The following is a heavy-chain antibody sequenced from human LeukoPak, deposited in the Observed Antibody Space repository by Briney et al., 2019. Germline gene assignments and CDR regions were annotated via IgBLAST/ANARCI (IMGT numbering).Heavy chain of an antibody. CDR2: IYHSGST. CDR3: ARGLVLSGGS. CDR1: GGSISSGYY. J-gene: IGHJ4*02. Sequence: SETLSLTCTVSGGSISSGYYWGWIRQPPGKGLEWIGSIYHSGSTYYNPSLKSRVTISVDTSKNQFSLKLSSVTAADTAVYYCARGLVLSGGSWSQGTLVTVSS. D-gene: IGHD2-15*01. V-gene: IGHV4-38-2*02.